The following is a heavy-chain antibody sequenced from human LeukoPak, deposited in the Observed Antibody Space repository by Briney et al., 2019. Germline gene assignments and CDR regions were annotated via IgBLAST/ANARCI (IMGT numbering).Heavy chain of an antibody. CDR2: IRYDGSNK. Sequence: GGSLRLSCAASGFTFSSYGMHWVRQAPGKGLEWVAFIRYDGSNKYYADSAKGRFTISRDNSKNTLYLQMNSLRAEDTAVYYCAKDPSFRPGYFDNWGQGTLVTVSS. V-gene: IGHV3-30*02. J-gene: IGHJ4*02. CDR1: GFTFSSYG. CDR3: AKDPSFRPGYFDN.